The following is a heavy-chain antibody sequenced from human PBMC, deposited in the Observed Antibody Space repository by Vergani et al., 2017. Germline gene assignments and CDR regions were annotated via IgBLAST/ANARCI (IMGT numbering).Heavy chain of an antibody. CDR1: GFTFSSYG. J-gene: IGHJ4*02. CDR3: AKEGGYYGSGSYYEEGGSALDY. V-gene: IGHV3-33*06. D-gene: IGHD3-10*01. CDR2: IWYDGSNK. Sequence: QVQLVESGGGVVQPGRSLRLSCAASGFTFSSYGMHWVRQAPGKGLEWVAVIWYDGSNKYYADSVKGRFTISRDNSKNTLYLQMNSLRAEDTAVYYWAKEGGYYGSGSYYEEGGSALDYWGQGTLVTVSS.